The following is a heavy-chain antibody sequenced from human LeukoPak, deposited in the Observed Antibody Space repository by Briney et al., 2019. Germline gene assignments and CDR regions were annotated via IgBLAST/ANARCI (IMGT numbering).Heavy chain of an antibody. CDR3: ARDNDWAFDY. CDR2: INHNGETI. CDR1: GFPFSSYV. J-gene: IGHJ4*02. Sequence: PGGSLRLSCAASGFPFSSYVMSWVRQAPGKGLEWVSYINHNGETIYYPDFVKGRFTISRDNAKNSLYLQMNSLRDEDTAVYYCARDNDWAFDYWGQGTLDTVSS. V-gene: IGHV3-48*02. D-gene: IGHD3-9*01.